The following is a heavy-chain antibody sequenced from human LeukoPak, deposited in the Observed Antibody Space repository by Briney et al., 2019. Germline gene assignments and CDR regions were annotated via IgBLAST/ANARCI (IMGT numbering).Heavy chain of an antibody. CDR1: GGSISSGGYS. J-gene: IGHJ5*02. CDR2: IYHSGST. D-gene: IGHD3-10*01. Sequence: SETLSLTCAVSGGSISSGGYSWSWIRQPPGKGLEWIGYIYHSGSTYYNPSLKSRVTISVDRSKNQFSLKLSSVTAADTAVYYCARVLWFGELPYNWFDPWGQGTLVTVSS. CDR3: ARVLWFGELPYNWFDP. V-gene: IGHV4-30-2*01.